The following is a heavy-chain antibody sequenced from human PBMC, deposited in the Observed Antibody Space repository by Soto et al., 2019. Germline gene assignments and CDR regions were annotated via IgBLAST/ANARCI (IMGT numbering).Heavy chain of an antibody. D-gene: IGHD3-9*01. CDR1: GGSIKSYY. CDR2: ISYSGST. Sequence: SETMSLTCTVSGGSIKSYYWSWIRQTPGRGPEYVGYISYSGSTNYNPSLKGRITMSLDTSKNQFSLKLSSVTAADTAVYYCASLNFDLLTGYYAFDFWGQGTMVTVSS. J-gene: IGHJ3*01. V-gene: IGHV4-59*08. CDR3: ASLNFDLLTGYYAFDF.